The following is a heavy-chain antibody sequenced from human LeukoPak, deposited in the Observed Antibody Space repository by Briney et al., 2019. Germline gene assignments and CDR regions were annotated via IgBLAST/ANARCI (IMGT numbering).Heavy chain of an antibody. CDR3: ARVYLTFDALDI. D-gene: IGHD3-9*01. Sequence: GGSLRLSCAASGFTFSSYSMNWVRQAPGKGLEWVSSISSSSSYIYYADSVKGRFTISRDNAKNSLYLQMNSLRAEDTAVYYCARVYLTFDALDIWGQGTMVTVSS. V-gene: IGHV3-21*01. J-gene: IGHJ3*02. CDR2: ISSSSSYI. CDR1: GFTFSSYS.